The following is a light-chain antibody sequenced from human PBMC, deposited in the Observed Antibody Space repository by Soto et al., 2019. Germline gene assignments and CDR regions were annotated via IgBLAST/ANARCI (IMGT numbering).Light chain of an antibody. V-gene: IGKV1-8*01. J-gene: IGKJ4*01. Sequence: AIRMTQSPSSFSASTGDRVTITWRASQGISSYLAWYQQKPGKAPKLLIYAASTLQSGVPSRFSGSGSGTYFTLTISCLQSEDFATYYCQQYYSYPLTFGGGTKVEIK. CDR2: AAS. CDR1: QGISSY. CDR3: QQYYSYPLT.